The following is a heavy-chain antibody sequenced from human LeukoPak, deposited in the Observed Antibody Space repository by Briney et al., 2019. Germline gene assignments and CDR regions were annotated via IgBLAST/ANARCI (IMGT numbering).Heavy chain of an antibody. V-gene: IGHV4-31*03. CDR1: GGSISSGGYY. Sequence: PSQTLSLTCTVSGGSISSGGYYWSWIRQHPGKGLAWIGYIYYSGSTYYNPSLKSRVTISVDTSKNQFSLKLSSVTAADTAVYYCARSTCSSTSCYIDYWGQGTLVTVSS. D-gene: IGHD2-2*02. CDR3: ARSTCSSTSCYIDY. CDR2: IYYSGST. J-gene: IGHJ4*02.